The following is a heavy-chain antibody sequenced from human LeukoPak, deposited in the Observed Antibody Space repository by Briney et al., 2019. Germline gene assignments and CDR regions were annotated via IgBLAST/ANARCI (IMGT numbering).Heavy chain of an antibody. V-gene: IGHV3-23*01. CDR2: ISGSGGDT. D-gene: IGHD3-10*01. CDR1: GFAFSSYA. CDR3: VVDLSGSADY. Sequence: GGSLRLSCAASGFAFSSYAMSWVRQAPGKGLEWVSAISGSGGDTWYADSVRGRFTISRDNAKNTLYLQMSSLRTEDSALYYCVVDLSGSADYWGQGTLVTVSS. J-gene: IGHJ4*02.